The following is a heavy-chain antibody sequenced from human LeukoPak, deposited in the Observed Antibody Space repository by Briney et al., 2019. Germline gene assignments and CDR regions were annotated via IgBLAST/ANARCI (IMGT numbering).Heavy chain of an antibody. Sequence: SETLSLTCAVYGGSFSGYYWSWIRQPPGKGLEWIGEINHSGSTNYNPSLKSRVTISVDTSKNQFSLKLSSVTAADTAVYYCARTAWGSGGTWPLDYWGQGTLVTVSS. V-gene: IGHV4-34*01. CDR3: ARTAWGSGGTWPLDY. J-gene: IGHJ4*02. CDR1: GGSFSGYY. D-gene: IGHD3-16*01. CDR2: INHSGST.